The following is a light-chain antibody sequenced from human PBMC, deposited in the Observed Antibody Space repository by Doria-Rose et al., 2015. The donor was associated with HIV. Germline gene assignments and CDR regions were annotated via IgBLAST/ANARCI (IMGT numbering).Light chain of an antibody. CDR2: WAS. V-gene: IGKV4-1*01. CDR1: QSVLYSSNNKNH. CDR3: QQYDSAPWT. Sequence: TINCKSSQSVLYSSNNKNHFAWYQQKPGQPPKLLIYWASTRESGVPDRFSGSGSGTEFTLTISSLQAEDVAVYYCQQYDSAPWTFGQGTKVEI. J-gene: IGKJ1*01.